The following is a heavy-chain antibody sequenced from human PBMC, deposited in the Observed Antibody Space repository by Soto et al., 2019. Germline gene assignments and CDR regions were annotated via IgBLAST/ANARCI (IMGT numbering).Heavy chain of an antibody. J-gene: IGHJ4*02. CDR3: ARLSGYDPAGAADK. CDR2: TYYSGGS. V-gene: IGHV4-30-4*01. CDR1: GASVSSAEHY. Sequence: QVQLQESGPGLVKASQTLSLTCTLSGASVSSAEHYWSWIRQPPGKGLEWIGYTYYSGGSYYNASLQRRVSISVDTSQTQFYLKLTSVTAADTAVYYCARLSGYDPAGAADKWGPGILVSVPS. D-gene: IGHD5-12*01.